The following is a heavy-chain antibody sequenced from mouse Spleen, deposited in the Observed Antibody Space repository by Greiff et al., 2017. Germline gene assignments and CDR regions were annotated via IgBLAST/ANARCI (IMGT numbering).Heavy chain of an antibody. CDR3: TLTGTWGYFDV. CDR2: IDPENGDT. CDR1: GFNIKDDY. V-gene: IGHV14-4*01. D-gene: IGHD4-1*01. J-gene: IGHJ1*03. Sequence: EVQLVESGAELVRPGASVKLSCTASGFNIKDDYMHWVKQRPEQGLEWIGWIDPENGDTEYASKFQGKATITADTSSNTAYLQLSSLTSEDTAVYYCTLTGTWGYFDVWGTGTTVTVSS.